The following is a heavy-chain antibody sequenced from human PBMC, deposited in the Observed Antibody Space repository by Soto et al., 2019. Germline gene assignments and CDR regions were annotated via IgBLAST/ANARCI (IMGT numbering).Heavy chain of an antibody. CDR1: GFTFSTYS. J-gene: IGHJ6*02. V-gene: IGHV3-21*01. CDR2: ISSRSDI. CDR3: AREYTAWPLAYGLDV. Sequence: GSLSLSCVGSGFTFSTYSINWVRQAPGKGLEWASSISSRSDIYYADSVKGRFTISRDNAKNSVSLQMNSLRAEDTAVYYCAREYTAWPLAYGLDVWGQGTTVTVSS. D-gene: IGHD2-2*02.